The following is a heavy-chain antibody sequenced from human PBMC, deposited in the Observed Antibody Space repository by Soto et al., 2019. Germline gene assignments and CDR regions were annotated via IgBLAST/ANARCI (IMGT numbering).Heavy chain of an antibody. D-gene: IGHD7-27*01. CDR1: GYTLINYY. V-gene: IGHV1-2*02. CDR2: INPKNGDT. Sequence: GASVKVSCKASGYTLINYYIHWVRQAPGQGLEWLGWINPKNGDTKTTQNFQGRVTLTRDTSISAAYMEISRLRSDDTAIYYCARSTGGHSFNGMDVWGQGTSVTVSS. CDR3: ARSTGGHSFNGMDV. J-gene: IGHJ6*02.